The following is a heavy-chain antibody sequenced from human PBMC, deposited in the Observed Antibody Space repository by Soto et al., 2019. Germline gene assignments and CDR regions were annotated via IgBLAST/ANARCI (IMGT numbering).Heavy chain of an antibody. V-gene: IGHV4-34*01. CDR1: RGSLSGFY. CDR3: ARATKLSGSSQTSPEF. CDR2: ISQSGNT. J-gene: IGHJ4*02. D-gene: IGHD6-6*01. Sequence: PSETLSLTCSLYRGSLSGFYWSWIRQPPGKRLEWIGEISQSGNTNYNPSLKSRVSISVDTSKNQFSLNLASVTAADTAVYYCARATKLSGSSQTSPEFWGQGAPVTVYS.